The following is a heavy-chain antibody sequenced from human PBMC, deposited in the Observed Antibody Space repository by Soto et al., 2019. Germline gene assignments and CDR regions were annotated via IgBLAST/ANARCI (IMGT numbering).Heavy chain of an antibody. V-gene: IGHV6-1*01. D-gene: IGHD3-10*01. CDR1: GDSVSSNSAA. Sequence: SQTLSLTCVISGDSVSSNSAAWNWIRQSPSRGLEWLGRTYYRSKWYNDYAVSVKSRITINPDTSKNQFSLQLNSVTPEDTAVYYCARAKEGTMVPGVIISRAFDIWGQGTMVT. J-gene: IGHJ3*02. CDR3: ARAKEGTMVPGVIISRAFDI. CDR2: TYYRSKWYN.